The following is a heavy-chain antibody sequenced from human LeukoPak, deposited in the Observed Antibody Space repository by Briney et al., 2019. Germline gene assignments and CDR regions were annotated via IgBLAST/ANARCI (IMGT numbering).Heavy chain of an antibody. CDR3: ARVGWELPYYFDY. D-gene: IGHD1-26*01. V-gene: IGHV4-59*01. Sequence: SETLSLTCTVSGGSISSYYWSWLRQPPGKGLEWIGYIYYSGSTNYNPSLKSRVPISVDTSKNQFSLKLSSVTAADTAVYYCARVGWELPYYFDYWGQGTLVTVSS. J-gene: IGHJ4*02. CDR1: GGSISSYY. CDR2: IYYSGST.